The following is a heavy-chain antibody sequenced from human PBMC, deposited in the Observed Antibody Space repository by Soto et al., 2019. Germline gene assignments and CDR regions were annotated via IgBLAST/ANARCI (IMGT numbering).Heavy chain of an antibody. J-gene: IGHJ4*02. V-gene: IGHV1-18*04. CDR2: ISAYNGNR. CDR1: GYTFASYG. CDR3: ARGIVGAPNFDY. D-gene: IGHD1-26*01. Sequence: ASVKVSCKASGYTFASYGTSCVRRAPGQGLEWMGWISAYNGNRHVAQKFQGRITMTTDTSTSTAYMELRSLRSDDTAVYYCARGIVGAPNFDYWGQGTLVTVSS.